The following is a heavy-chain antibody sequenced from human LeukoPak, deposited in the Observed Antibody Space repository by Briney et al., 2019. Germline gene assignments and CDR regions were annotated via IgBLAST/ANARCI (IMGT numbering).Heavy chain of an antibody. CDR3: ARVGGYSYGLYFDY. J-gene: IGHJ4*02. Sequence: PGGSLRLSCAASGFTFSSYAMSWVRQPPGKGLEWIGEINHSGSTNYNPSLKSRVTISVDTSKNQFSLKLSSVTAADTAVYYCARVGGYSYGLYFDYWGQGTLVTVSS. D-gene: IGHD5-18*01. V-gene: IGHV4-34*01. CDR1: GFTFSSYA. CDR2: INHSGST.